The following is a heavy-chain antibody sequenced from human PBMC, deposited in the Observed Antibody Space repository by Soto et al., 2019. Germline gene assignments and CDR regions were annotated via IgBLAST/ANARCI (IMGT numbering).Heavy chain of an antibody. V-gene: IGHV2-5*02. D-gene: IGHD3-3*01. CDR3: AHRVLRTVFGLVTTTAIYFDF. J-gene: IGHJ4*02. CDR2: IHWDDDK. Sequence: QITLNESGPTQVKPRQTLTLTCTFSGFSLTTSGVGVGWIRQSPGKAPEWLALIHWDDDKRYSPSLKSRLTITKDTSKNQLVLTMADLDPADTATYYCAHRVLRTVFGLVTTTAIYFDFWGQGTPVAVSS. CDR1: GFSLTTSGVG.